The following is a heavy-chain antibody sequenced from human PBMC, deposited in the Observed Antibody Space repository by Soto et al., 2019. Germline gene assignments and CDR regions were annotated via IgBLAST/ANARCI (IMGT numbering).Heavy chain of an antibody. CDR2: ISGSGGST. D-gene: IGHD1-26*01. V-gene: IGHV3-23*01. CDR3: ATYSGNYERYGVYYGMDV. CDR1: VFTFSNYA. J-gene: IGHJ6*02. Sequence: GGSMRLSCAASVFTFSNYAISWVRQAPGKGLEWVSSISGSGGSTYYADSVKGRSTISRDNSKNTLYLQMNSLRAEDTAVYYCATYSGNYERYGVYYGMDVWGQGTTVTVSS.